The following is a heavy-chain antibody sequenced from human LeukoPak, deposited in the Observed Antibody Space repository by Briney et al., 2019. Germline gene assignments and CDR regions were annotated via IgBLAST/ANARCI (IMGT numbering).Heavy chain of an antibody. V-gene: IGHV1-69*05. Sequence: GASVKVSCKASGGTFNSYAISWVRQAPGQGLEWMGGIIPIFGTANYAQKFQGRVTITTDESTSTAYMELSSLRSEDTAVYYCASTPGGSSHRYYFDYWGQGTLVTASS. D-gene: IGHD6-6*01. CDR2: IIPIFGTA. J-gene: IGHJ4*02. CDR3: ASTPGGSSHRYYFDY. CDR1: GGTFNSYA.